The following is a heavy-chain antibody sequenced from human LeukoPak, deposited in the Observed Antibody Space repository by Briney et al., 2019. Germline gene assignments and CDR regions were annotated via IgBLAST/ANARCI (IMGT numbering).Heavy chain of an antibody. Sequence: GGSLRLSCAASGFTFDDYAMHWVRQAPGKGLEWVSGISWNSDSKGYADSVKGRFTISRDNAKNSLYLQMNSLRPEDTALYYCAKGSVGSWGLVDTPIVRKPPYYFDFWGQGTLVTVSS. D-gene: IGHD5-18*01. J-gene: IGHJ4*02. CDR3: AKGSVGSWGLVDTPIVRKPPYYFDF. CDR1: GFTFDDYA. V-gene: IGHV3-9*01. CDR2: ISWNSDSK.